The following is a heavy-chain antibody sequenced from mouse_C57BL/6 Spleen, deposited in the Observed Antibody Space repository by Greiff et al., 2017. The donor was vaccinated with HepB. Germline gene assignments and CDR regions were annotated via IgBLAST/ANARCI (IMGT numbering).Heavy chain of an antibody. V-gene: IGHV1-82*01. D-gene: IGHD1-1*01. J-gene: IGHJ2*01. CDR2: IYPGDGDT. Sequence: VQLKESGPELVKPGASVKISCKASGYAFSSSWMNWVKQRPGKGLEWIGRIYPGDGDTNYNGKFKGKATLTADKSSSTAYMQLSRLTSEDSAVYFCAGECYGNGTYFDYWGQGTTLTVSS. CDR1: GYAFSSSW. CDR3: AGECYGNGTYFDY.